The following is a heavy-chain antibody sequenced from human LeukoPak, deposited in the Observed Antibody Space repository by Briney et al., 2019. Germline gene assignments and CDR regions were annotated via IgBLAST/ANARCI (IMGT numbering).Heavy chain of an antibody. CDR2: IRSEAYGGTP. V-gene: IGHV3-49*04. J-gene: IGHJ4*02. CDR1: GFTFSSYE. CDR3: TRDQTPYY. Sequence: QTGGSLRLSCAASGFTFSSYEMNWVRQAPGKGLGWVGFIRSEAYGGTPEYAASVKGRFTISRDDSKSIAYLQMNSLKTEDTAVYYCTRDQTPYYWGQGTLVTVSS.